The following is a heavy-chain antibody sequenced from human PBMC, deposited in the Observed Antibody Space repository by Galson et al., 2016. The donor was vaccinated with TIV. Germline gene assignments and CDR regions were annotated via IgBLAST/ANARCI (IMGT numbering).Heavy chain of an antibody. D-gene: IGHD3-10*01. V-gene: IGHV1-2*02. CDR2: INPKTGAT. CDR3: ARSDSYYKYALDV. Sequence: SVKVSCKASEYSFTGYFMHWVRQAPGQGLEWMGWINPKTGATTYAKEFQGRITMTRDTSASTVYMDLNRLQSDDTAVYYCARSDSYYKYALDVWGQGTTVTVSS. J-gene: IGHJ3*01. CDR1: EYSFTGYF.